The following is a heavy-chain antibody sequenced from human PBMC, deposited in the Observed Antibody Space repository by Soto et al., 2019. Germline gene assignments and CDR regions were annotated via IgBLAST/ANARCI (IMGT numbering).Heavy chain of an antibody. CDR3: AXXGTPIDY. Sequence: QVQLVQSGAEVKKPGASVKVSCKASGYTFTNFGISXXXXXXGQGLEWMGWISAYNGNTNYAQNFQGRVTMTTDTSXXXXXXXXXXXXXXDTAVYYCAXXGTPIDYWGQGTLVTVSS. D-gene: IGHD2-15*01. J-gene: IGHJ4*02. V-gene: IGHV1-18*01. CDR1: GYTFTNFG. CDR2: ISAYNGNT.